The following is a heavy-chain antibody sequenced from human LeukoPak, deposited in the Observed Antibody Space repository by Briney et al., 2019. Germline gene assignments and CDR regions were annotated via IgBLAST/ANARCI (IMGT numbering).Heavy chain of an antibody. CDR2: IKQDGSEK. V-gene: IGHV3-7*01. CDR1: GFSFSSYW. Sequence: GGSLRLSCAASGFSFSSYWMSWVRQAPGKGLGWVANIKQDGSEKYYVDSVKGRFTISRDNAKSPLYLQMNSLRAEDTAVYYCVGHSDYWGQGTLVTVSS. CDR3: VGHSDY. J-gene: IGHJ4*02. D-gene: IGHD3-16*01.